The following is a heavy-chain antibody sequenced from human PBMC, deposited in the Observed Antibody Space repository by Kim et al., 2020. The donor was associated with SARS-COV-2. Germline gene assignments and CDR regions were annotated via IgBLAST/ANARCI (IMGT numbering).Heavy chain of an antibody. CDR1: GYTFTSYA. V-gene: IGHV7-4-1*02. D-gene: IGHD3-3*01. CDR2: INTNTGNP. CDR3: ARAGGVATIFGVVIIPDLYMDV. J-gene: IGHJ6*03. Sequence: ASVKVSCKASGYTFTSYAMNWVRQAPGQGLEWMGWINTNTGNPTYAQGFTGRFVFSLDTSVSTAYRQISSLKAEDTAVYYCARAGGVATIFGVVIIPDLYMDVWGKGTTVTVPS.